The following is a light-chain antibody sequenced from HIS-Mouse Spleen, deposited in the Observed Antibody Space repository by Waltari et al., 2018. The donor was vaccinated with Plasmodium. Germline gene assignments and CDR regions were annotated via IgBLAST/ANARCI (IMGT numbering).Light chain of an antibody. Sequence: QSALTQPPSASGSPGQSVTISCPGTSSDVGGSNYVTWYHQHPGKAPKLMIYEVSKRPSGVPDRFSGSKSGNTASLTVSGLQAEDEADYYCSSYAGSNNLVFGGGTKLTVL. CDR3: SSYAGSNNLV. CDR1: SSDVGGSNY. J-gene: IGLJ2*01. CDR2: EVS. V-gene: IGLV2-8*01.